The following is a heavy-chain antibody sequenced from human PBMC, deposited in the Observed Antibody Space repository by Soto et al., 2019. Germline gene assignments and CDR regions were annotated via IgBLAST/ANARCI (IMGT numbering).Heavy chain of an antibody. J-gene: IGHJ6*01. CDR2: IYYSGST. CDR3: ARARHYGMDV. CDR1: DGSISIYY. V-gene: IGHV4-59*01. Sequence: SETLCIACTFSDGSISIYYWSWIRQPPGKGLEWIGNIYYSGSTNYNPSLKSRVTISVDTSKNQFSLKLSSVTAADTAVYYCARARHYGMDVWGQGTPVTVSS.